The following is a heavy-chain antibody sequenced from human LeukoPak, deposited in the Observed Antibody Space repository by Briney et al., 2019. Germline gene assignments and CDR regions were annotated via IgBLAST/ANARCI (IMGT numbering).Heavy chain of an antibody. V-gene: IGHV4-39*07. CDR3: ARVRYGSGTHPFDY. J-gene: IGHJ4*02. Sequence: PSETLSLTCTVSGDSIRSSSYYWDWIRQPPGKGLEWIASIYYRGSTYYNPSLKSRVTIYVDTSKNQFSLKLSSVTAADTAVYYCARVRYGSGTHPFDYWGQGTLVTVSS. CDR2: IYYRGST. CDR1: GDSIRSSSYY. D-gene: IGHD3-10*01.